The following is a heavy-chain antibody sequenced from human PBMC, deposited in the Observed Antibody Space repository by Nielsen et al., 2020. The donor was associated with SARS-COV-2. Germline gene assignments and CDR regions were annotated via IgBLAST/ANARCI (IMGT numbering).Heavy chain of an antibody. J-gene: IGHJ5*02. CDR2: INHSGST. CDR1: GGSFSGYY. CDR3: ARLSGLLWPNWFDP. V-gene: IGHV4-34*01. Sequence: GSLRLSCAVYGGSFSGYYWSWIRQPPGKGLEWIGEINHSGSTNYNPSLKSRVTISVDTSKNQFSLKLSSVTAADTAVYYCARLSGLLWPNWFDPWGQGTLVTVSS. D-gene: IGHD2-2*01.